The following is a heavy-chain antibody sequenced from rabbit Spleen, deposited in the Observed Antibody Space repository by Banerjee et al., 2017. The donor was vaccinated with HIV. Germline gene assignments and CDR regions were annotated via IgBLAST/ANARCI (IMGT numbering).Heavy chain of an antibody. D-gene: IGHD6-1*01. Sequence: EESGGGLVKPGGTLTLTCKVSGIDFSSWYYMCWVRQAPGKGLELVGCIYTGNLKTYYANWAKGRFTISCTSSTTVPLQMTSLTAADTATYFCVREAGYGGYGDANLWGPGTLVTVS. V-gene: IGHV1S40*01. CDR3: VREAGYGGYGDANL. CDR2: IYTGNLKT. J-gene: IGHJ4*01. CDR1: GIDFSSWYY.